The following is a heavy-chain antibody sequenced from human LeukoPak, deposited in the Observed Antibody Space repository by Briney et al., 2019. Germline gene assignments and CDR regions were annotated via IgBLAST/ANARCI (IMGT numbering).Heavy chain of an antibody. CDR3: ARNYGDYRYYYYYYYMDV. J-gene: IGHJ6*03. CDR1: GFTFSSYA. CDR2: ISSSSSYI. V-gene: IGHV3-21*01. Sequence: GGSLRLSCAASGFTFSSYAMSWVRQAPGKGLEWVSSISSSSSYIYYADSVKGRFTISRDNAKNSLYLQMNSLRAEGTAVYYCARNYGDYRYYYYYYYMDVWGKGTTVTVSS. D-gene: IGHD4-17*01.